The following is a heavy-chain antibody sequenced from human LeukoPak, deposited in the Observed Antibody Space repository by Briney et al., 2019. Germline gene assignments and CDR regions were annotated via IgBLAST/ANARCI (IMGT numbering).Heavy chain of an antibody. CDR3: ARGQSAGLAARQPFDY. CDR2: TYYRSKWYN. J-gene: IGHJ4*02. V-gene: IGHV6-1*01. CDR1: GDSVSSNSAA. Sequence: SQTLSLTCAISGDSVSSNSAAWNWIRQSPSRGLEWLGRTYYRSKWYNDYAVSVKGRITINPDTSKNQFSLQLNSVTPEDTAVYYCARGQSAGLAARQPFDYWGQGTLVTVSS. D-gene: IGHD6-6*01.